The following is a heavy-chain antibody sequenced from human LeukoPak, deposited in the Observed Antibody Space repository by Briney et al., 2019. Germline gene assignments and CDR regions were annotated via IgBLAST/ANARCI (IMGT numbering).Heavy chain of an antibody. Sequence: SETLSLTCTVSGASISSYYWGWIRQPPGKGLEWIGYIHYNGSINYNPSLRSRVTISLDTSKNQFSLKLNSVTAADTAVYSCARASSGQHRDAYIYYYYYYMDVWCTGTTVIVSS. CDR1: GASISSYY. D-gene: IGHD5-24*01. J-gene: IGHJ6*03. V-gene: IGHV4-59*01. CDR3: ARASSGQHRDAYIYYYYYYMDV. CDR2: IHYNGSI.